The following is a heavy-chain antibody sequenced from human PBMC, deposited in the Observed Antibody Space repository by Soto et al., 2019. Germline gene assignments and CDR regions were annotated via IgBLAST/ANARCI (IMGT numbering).Heavy chain of an antibody. J-gene: IGHJ3*02. CDR2: LYDVDGT. V-gene: IGHV3-53*01. CDR1: GLTVRGKKY. Sequence: GWSLRLSCAALGLTVRGKKYITWVRQAPGKGLEWVSALYDVDGTYYADSAKGRFTISRYNSKNVIYLQMNSLGPDDTAVYYCASWLEREHAYDIWGLGTMVTVS. D-gene: IGHD1-1*01. CDR3: ASWLEREHAYDI.